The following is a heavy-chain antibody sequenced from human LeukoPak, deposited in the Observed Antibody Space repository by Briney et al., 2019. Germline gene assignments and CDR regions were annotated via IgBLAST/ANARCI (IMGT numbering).Heavy chain of an antibody. V-gene: IGHV3-23*01. Sequence: GGSLRLSCNTSGFTFNRYAMSWVRQAPGKGLEWVSGIIATGDNTDYADSVKGRFTISRDNSKNTLYLQMNSLRPDDTAVYYCAKRVGVAVPGPGDHWGQGALVIVSS. CDR2: IIATGDNT. J-gene: IGHJ5*02. CDR1: GFTFNRYA. D-gene: IGHD6-19*01. CDR3: AKRVGVAVPGPGDH.